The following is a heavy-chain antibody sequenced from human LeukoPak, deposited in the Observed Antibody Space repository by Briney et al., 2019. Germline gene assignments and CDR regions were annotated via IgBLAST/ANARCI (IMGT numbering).Heavy chain of an antibody. Sequence: GGSPRLSCAASGFTFSAYWMHWVRQAPGKGLVWVPRVKYDGSTTTYADSVRGRFTISRDNAKNILYLQMNSLRVEDTAVYYCARDLNWLLFDYWGQGTLVTVSS. V-gene: IGHV3-74*01. CDR3: ARDLNWLLFDY. D-gene: IGHD3-9*01. CDR1: GFTFSAYW. CDR2: VKYDGSTT. J-gene: IGHJ4*02.